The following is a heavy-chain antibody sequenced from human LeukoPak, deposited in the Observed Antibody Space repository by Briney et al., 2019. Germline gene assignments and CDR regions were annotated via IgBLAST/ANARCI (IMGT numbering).Heavy chain of an antibody. D-gene: IGHD7-27*01. V-gene: IGHV2-70*17. CDR3: ARTLANWGLYFDY. CDR2: IDWDDDK. CDR1: GFSLSTSGMS. J-gene: IGHJ4*02. Sequence: ESGPTLVKPTQTLTLTCTFSGFSLSTSGMSVSWIPQPPGKALEWLARIDWDDDKFYSTSLKTRLTISKDTSKNQVVLTVTNMDPVDTATYYCARTLANWGLYFDYWGQGTLVTVSS.